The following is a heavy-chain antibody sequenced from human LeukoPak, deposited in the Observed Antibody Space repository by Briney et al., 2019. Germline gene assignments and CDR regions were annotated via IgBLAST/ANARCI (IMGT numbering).Heavy chain of an antibody. Sequence: SVKVSCKASGGTFSSYAISWVRQAPGQGLEWMGGIIPIFGTANYAQKFQGRVTVTADESTSTAYMELSSLRSEDTAVYYCARAGIEMTLVSPRADYWGQGTLVTVSS. V-gene: IGHV1-69*01. CDR2: IIPIFGTA. CDR3: ARAGIEMTLVSPRADY. CDR1: GGTFSSYA. J-gene: IGHJ4*02. D-gene: IGHD5-24*01.